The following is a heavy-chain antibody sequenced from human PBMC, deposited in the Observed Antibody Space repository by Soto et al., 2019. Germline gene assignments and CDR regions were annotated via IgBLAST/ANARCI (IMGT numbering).Heavy chain of an antibody. CDR3: AKGDTTMITDYYAMDV. J-gene: IGHJ6*02. D-gene: IGHD5-18*01. CDR2: ISGSGGSE. V-gene: IGHV3-23*01. CDR1: GSTFTGYA. Sequence: PGASLTPSGPVPGSTFTGYAMTWVGQAPGKGLEWVSAISGSGGSEFYADYVKGRFTISRDNSKNTLYLQMKSLRAEDTALYYCAKGDTTMITDYYAMDVWGQGTTVTVSS.